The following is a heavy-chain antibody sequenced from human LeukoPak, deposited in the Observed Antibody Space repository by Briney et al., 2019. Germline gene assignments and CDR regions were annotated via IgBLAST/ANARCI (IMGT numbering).Heavy chain of an antibody. J-gene: IGHJ6*03. D-gene: IGHD3-22*01. Sequence: SETLSLTCTVSGGSISSYYWSWIRQPAGKGLEWIGRIYTSGSTNYNPSLKSRVTMSVDTSKNRFSLKLSSVTAADTAVYYCAIGNYYDSSGSPAGDYYYYMDVWGKGTTVTVSS. CDR1: GGSISSYY. V-gene: IGHV4-4*07. CDR2: IYTSGST. CDR3: AIGNYYDSSGSPAGDYYYYMDV.